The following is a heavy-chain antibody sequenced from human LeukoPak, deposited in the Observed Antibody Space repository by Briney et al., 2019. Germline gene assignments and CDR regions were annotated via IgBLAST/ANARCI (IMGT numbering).Heavy chain of an antibody. D-gene: IGHD6-6*01. J-gene: IGHJ6*03. V-gene: IGHV4-34*01. Sequence: SETLSLTCAVYGGSFSGYYWSWIRQPPGKGLEWIGEINHSGSTNYNPSLKSRVTISVDTSKNQFSLKLSSVTAADTAVYFCARDWGVGGRPGYMDVWGKGTTVTVSS. CDR2: INHSGST. CDR3: ARDWGVGGRPGYMDV. CDR1: GGSFSGYY.